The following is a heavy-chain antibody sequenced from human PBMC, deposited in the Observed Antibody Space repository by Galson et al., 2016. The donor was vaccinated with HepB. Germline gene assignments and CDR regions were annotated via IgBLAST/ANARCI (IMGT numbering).Heavy chain of an antibody. D-gene: IGHD6-13*01. CDR2: TSWNSGSI. CDR1: GFTFDDYA. V-gene: IGHV3-9*01. J-gene: IGHJ4*02. Sequence: SLRLSCAASGFTFDDYAMHWVRQAPGKGLEWVSGTSWNSGSIGYADSVKGRFTISRDNDKNSLHLQMNILRAEDTALYYCARGRGSNWRDAFGIWGQGTLVTVSS. CDR3: ARGRGSNWRDAFGI.